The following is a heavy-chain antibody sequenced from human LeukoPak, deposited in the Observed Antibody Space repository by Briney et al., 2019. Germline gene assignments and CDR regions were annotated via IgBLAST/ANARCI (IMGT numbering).Heavy chain of an antibody. CDR1: GFIFSSYD. CDR3: AKDKIRSLPTRTREYSDYDGSVAFDI. CDR2: ISGSGGST. Sequence: PGGSLTLFCAASGFIFSSYDMSWLRQAPGKGLEWVSAISGSGGSTFYGGSVKGLFTISRDNSKNTLYLQMNSLRAEATAVYYCAKDKIRSLPTRTREYSDYDGSVAFDIWGQGTMVTVSS. D-gene: IGHD5-12*01. J-gene: IGHJ3*02. V-gene: IGHV3-23*01.